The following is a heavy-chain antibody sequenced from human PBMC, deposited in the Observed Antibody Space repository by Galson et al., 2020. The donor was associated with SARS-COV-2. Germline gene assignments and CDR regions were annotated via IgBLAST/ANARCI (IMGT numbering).Heavy chain of an antibody. D-gene: IGHD6-19*01. CDR2: IWYDGSNK. J-gene: IGHJ4*02. CDR1: GFTFSSYG. V-gene: IGHV3-33*01. CDR3: ARDEISSGWYFDY. Sequence: RESLKISCAASGFTFSSYGMHWVRQAPGKGLEWVAVIWYDGSNKYYADSVKGRFTISRDNSKNTLYLQMNSLRAEDTAVYYCARDEISSGWYFDYWGQGTLVTVSS.